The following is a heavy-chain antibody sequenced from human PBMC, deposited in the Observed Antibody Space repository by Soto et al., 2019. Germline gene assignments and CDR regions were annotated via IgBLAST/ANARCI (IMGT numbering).Heavy chain of an antibody. CDR3: TSPRGGDRYDNDY. CDR2: IRSKANSYAT. CDR1: GFTFSGSA. Sequence: GGSLRLSCAASGFTFSGSAMHWVRQASGKGLEWVGRIRSKANSYATAYAASVKGRFTISRDDSKNTAYLQMNSLKTEDTAVYYCTSPRGGDRYDNDYWGQGTLVTVSS. V-gene: IGHV3-73*01. D-gene: IGHD2-21*01. J-gene: IGHJ4*02.